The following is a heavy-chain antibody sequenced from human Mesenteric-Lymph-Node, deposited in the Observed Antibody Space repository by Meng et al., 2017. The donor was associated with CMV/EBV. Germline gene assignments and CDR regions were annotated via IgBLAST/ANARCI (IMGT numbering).Heavy chain of an antibody. J-gene: IGHJ4*02. D-gene: IGHD2-8*01. CDR3: ASEGVYGPYFDC. V-gene: IGHV3-7*01. Sequence: GGSLRLSCAASGLTFSGHWMSWVRQAPGKGLEWVANIKEDGSQKYYVDSVTGRFTISRDNAKSSLYLQMNGLRAEDTAVYYCASEGVYGPYFDCWGQGTLVTVSS. CDR2: IKEDGSQK. CDR1: GLTFSGHW.